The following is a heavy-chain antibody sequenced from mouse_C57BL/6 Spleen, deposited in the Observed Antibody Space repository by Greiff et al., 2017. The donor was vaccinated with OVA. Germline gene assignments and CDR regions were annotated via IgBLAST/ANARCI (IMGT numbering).Heavy chain of an antibody. Sequence: QVHVKQPGAELVMPGASVKLSCKASGYTFTSYWMHWVKQRPGQGLEWIGEIDPSDSYTNYNQKFKGKSTLTVDKSSSTAYMQLSSLTSEDSAVYYCAILGNYDDYWGQGTTLTVSS. D-gene: IGHD1-1*02. V-gene: IGHV1-69*01. CDR1: GYTFTSYW. CDR3: AILGNYDDY. CDR2: IDPSDSYT. J-gene: IGHJ2*01.